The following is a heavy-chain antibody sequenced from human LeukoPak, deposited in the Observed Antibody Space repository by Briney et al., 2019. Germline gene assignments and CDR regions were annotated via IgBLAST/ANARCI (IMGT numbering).Heavy chain of an antibody. J-gene: IGHJ4*02. CDR1: GYTFTSYG. D-gene: IGHD3-10*01. CDR3: AREGAGWFGESYFDY. Sequence: ASVKVSCKASGYTFTSYGISWVRRAPGQGLEWVGWISAYNAYTNYAQKLQGRVTMTTDTSTSTAYMELRSLRSDDTAVYYCAREGAGWFGESYFDYWGQGTLVTVSS. CDR2: ISAYNAYT. V-gene: IGHV1-18*01.